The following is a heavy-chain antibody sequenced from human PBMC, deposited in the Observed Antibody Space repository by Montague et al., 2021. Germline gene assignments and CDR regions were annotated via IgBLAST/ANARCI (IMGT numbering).Heavy chain of an antibody. Sequence: SETRSLTCTVSGDSINFNYWSWIRQPPGKGLEWIGYGYYTGTTNYNPSLKSRVTISVDTSRNQFFLNVNSLTAADTAVYYCARKGTNWDYWGQGTLVTVSS. J-gene: IGHJ4*02. V-gene: IGHV4-59*01. CDR3: ARKGTNWDY. CDR2: GYYTGTT. CDR1: GDSINFNY. D-gene: IGHD2-8*01.